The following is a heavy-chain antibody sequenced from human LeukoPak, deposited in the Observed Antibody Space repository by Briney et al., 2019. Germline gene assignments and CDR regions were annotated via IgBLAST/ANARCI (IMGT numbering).Heavy chain of an antibody. CDR2: IKQDGSEK. J-gene: IGHJ4*02. V-gene: IGHV3-7*01. D-gene: IGHD3-16*01. CDR1: GFTFRSYW. CDR3: ARDGGPFDY. Sequence: GGSLRLSCAASGFTFRSYWMSWVRQVPGKGREWVANIKQDGSEKYYVDSVKGRFTISRDNAKKSLYLQMNSLRAEDTAVYYCARDGGPFDYWGQGTLVIVSS.